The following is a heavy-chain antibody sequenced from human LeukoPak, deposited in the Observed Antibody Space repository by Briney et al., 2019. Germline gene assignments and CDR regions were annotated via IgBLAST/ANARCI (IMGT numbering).Heavy chain of an antibody. CDR1: GDSISSPGYH. V-gene: IGHV4-31*03. CDR2: IYYSGST. Sequence: SQTLSLTCTVSGDSISSPGYHWSWIRQHPGKGLEWIGYIYYSGSTYYNPSLKSRVTISLDTSKNQFSLKLRSVTAADTAVYYCARDPYHYDSSGYPKPAPFDMWGQGTMVTVSS. J-gene: IGHJ3*02. CDR3: ARDPYHYDSSGYPKPAPFDM. D-gene: IGHD3-22*01.